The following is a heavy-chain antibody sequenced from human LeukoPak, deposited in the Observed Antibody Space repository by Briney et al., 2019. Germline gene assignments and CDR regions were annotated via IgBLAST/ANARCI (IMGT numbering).Heavy chain of an antibody. CDR2: INWNSDSI. J-gene: IGHJ4*02. CDR3: AINGGGDSGYGNFDY. V-gene: IGHV3-9*01. CDR1: GFTFDDYA. Sequence: QTGGSLRLSCAVSGFTFDDYAMHWVRQVPGKGLEWVSGINWNSDSIGYADSVKGRFTTSRDNAKNSLYPQMNSLRAEDTAFYYCAINGGGDSGYGNFDYWGQGTLVTVSS. D-gene: IGHD5-12*01.